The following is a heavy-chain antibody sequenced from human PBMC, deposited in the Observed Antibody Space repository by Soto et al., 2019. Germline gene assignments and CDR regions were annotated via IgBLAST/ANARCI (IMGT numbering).Heavy chain of an antibody. CDR3: AKASATVKSDGMDV. J-gene: IGHJ6*02. V-gene: IGHV3-23*01. CDR2: ISSGANT. Sequence: EVQLLESGGGLVQPGGSLRLSCAASGFTFSSYAMSWVRQAPGKGLECVSSISSGANTYYTDSVSGRFTISRDNSKNSLYLQMSSLRADDTAIYYCAKASATVKSDGMDVWGQGTTVTVSS. CDR1: GFTFSSYA.